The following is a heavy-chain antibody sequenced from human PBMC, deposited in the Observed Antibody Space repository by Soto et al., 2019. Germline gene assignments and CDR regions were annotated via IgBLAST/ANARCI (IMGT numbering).Heavy chain of an antibody. CDR1: GYPYTNSY. CDR2: IHPNTGST. D-gene: IGHD6-19*01. J-gene: IGHJ6*02. CDR3: ASDFRTRGWFRQAGNFAMDV. Sequence: QVQLVQSGAEVRKPGASVKVSCKASGYPYTNSYMHWVRQAPGQGLEWIGWIHPNTGSTNYAQKFQGRVTMTRDTSVSTVYMELNRLTSDDTAIYFCASDFRTRGWFRQAGNFAMDVWGQGTTVTVS. V-gene: IGHV1-2*02.